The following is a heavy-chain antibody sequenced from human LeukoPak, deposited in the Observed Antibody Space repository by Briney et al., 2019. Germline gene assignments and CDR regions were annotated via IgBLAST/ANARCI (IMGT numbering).Heavy chain of an antibody. CDR2: INHSGST. D-gene: IGHD6-19*01. J-gene: IGHJ4*02. CDR3: ARDSSKQWLGVGDY. V-gene: IGHV4-34*01. CDR1: GGSFSGYY. Sequence: SETLSLTCAVYGGSFSGYYWSWIRQPPGKGLEWIGEINHSGSTNYNPSLKSRVTISVDTSKNQFSLKLSSVTAADTAVYYCARDSSKQWLGVGDYWGQGTLVTVSS.